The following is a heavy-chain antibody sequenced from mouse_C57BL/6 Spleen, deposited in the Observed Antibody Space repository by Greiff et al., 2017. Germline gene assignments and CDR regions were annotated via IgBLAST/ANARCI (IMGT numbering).Heavy chain of an antibody. J-gene: IGHJ2*01. CDR3: TRGYYYGSSYDY. D-gene: IGHD1-1*01. CDR2: IRNKANNHAT. CDR1: GFTFSDAW. V-gene: IGHV6-6*01. Sequence: EVQGVESGGGLVQPGGSMKLSCAASGFTFSDAWMDWVRQSPEKGLEWVAEIRNKANNHATYYAESVKGRFTISRDDSKSSVYLQMNSLRAEDTGIYYCTRGYYYGSSYDYWGQGTTLTVSS.